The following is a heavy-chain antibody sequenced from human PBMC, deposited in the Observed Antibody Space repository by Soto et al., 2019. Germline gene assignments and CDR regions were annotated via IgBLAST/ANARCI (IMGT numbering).Heavy chain of an antibody. CDR2: IYHSGST. D-gene: IGHD6-13*01. J-gene: IGHJ4*02. CDR3: ARGETQQQRDY. CDR1: GDSISSDKW. Sequence: PSETQSLTSTVSGDSISSDKWWSWVRQPPGKGLEWIGEIYHSGSTKYNPSLKSRVIISVDKSKNQFSLNLISVTDADTAVYYCARGETQQQRDYWGQGTLVTVSS. V-gene: IGHV4-4*02.